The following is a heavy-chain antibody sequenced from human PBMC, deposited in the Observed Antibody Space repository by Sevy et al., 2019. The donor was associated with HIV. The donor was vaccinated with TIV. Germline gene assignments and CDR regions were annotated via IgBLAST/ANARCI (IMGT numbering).Heavy chain of an antibody. CDR1: GFNLENFW. CDR2: IRQDGSEI. V-gene: IGHV3-7*01. Sequence: GGSLRLSCVASGFNLENFWMNWVRQAPGKGLEWVANIRQDGSEIYYGASVKGRFTISGENARNLVYLQMNSLRVEDTALYYCVRAIQSDGSFWGQGALVTVSS. CDR3: VRAIQSDGSF. J-gene: IGHJ4*02. D-gene: IGHD6-19*01.